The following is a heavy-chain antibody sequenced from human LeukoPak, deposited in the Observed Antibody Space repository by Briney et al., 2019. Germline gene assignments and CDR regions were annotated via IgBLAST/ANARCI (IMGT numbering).Heavy chain of an antibody. CDR2: VNPNSGNT. J-gene: IGHJ3*02. CDR1: GYTFTSYD. D-gene: IGHD6-13*01. Sequence: ASVKVSCKASGYTFTSYDINWVRQATGQGLEWMGWVNPNSGNTGYAQKFQGRVTITRNTSISTAYMELSSLRSEDTAVYYCARGYTSSWFKARAFDIWGQGTMVTVSS. CDR3: ARGYTSSWFKARAFDI. V-gene: IGHV1-8*03.